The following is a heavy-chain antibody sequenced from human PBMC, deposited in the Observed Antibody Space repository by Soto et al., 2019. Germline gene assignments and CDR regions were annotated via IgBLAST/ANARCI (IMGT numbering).Heavy chain of an antibody. J-gene: IGHJ3*02. V-gene: IGHV1-24*01. Sequence: GASVKVSCKVSGYTLSELSMHWVRQAPGKGLEWMGGFDPEDGETTYAQKFQGRVTMTEDTSTDTAYMELSSLRSEDTAVYYCATPARGGFEIWGQGTMVTVSS. CDR3: ATPARGGFEI. CDR1: GYTLSELS. D-gene: IGHD6-6*01. CDR2: FDPEDGET.